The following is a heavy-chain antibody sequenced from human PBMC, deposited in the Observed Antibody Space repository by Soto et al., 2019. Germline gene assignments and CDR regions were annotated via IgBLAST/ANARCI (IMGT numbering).Heavy chain of an antibody. CDR2: IYSSGST. V-gene: IGHV4-4*07. CDR3: ARDTGFGGPAGNYYFDF. D-gene: IGHD5-12*01. CDR1: GGYVNSLY. Sequence: SETLSLTCTVSGGYVNSLYWSWIRQPAGKGLEWIGRIYSSGSTNYNPSLKSRLTMSLDTSKNQVSLTLNSVTAADTAVYYCARDTGFGGPAGNYYFDFWGQGSLVTVSS. J-gene: IGHJ4*02.